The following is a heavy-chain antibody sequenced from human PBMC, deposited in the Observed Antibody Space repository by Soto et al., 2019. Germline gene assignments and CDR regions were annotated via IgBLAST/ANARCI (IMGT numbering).Heavy chain of an antibody. CDR3: ARDGDYYDSSGYYLPLNFDY. CDR1: GFTFSSYS. CDR2: ISSSSSTI. V-gene: IGHV3-48*02. Sequence: PGGSLRLSCAASGFTFSSYSMNWVRQAPGKGLEWVSYISSSSSTIYYADSVKGRFTISRDNAKNSLYLQMNSLRDEDTAVYYCARDGDYYDSSGYYLPLNFDYWGQGTLVTVS. D-gene: IGHD3-22*01. J-gene: IGHJ4*02.